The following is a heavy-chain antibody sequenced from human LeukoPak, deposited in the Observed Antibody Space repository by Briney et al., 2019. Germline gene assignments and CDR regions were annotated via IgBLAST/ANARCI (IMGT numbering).Heavy chain of an antibody. CDR1: GGSISSYY. CDR3: ARGSYCGGDCYSAPFDY. Sequence: SETPSLTCTVSGGSISSYYWSWIRQPPGKGLEWIGYIYYSGSTNYNPSLKSRVTISVDTSKNQFSLKLSSVTAADTAVYYCARGSYCGGDCYSAPFDYWGQGTLVTVSS. D-gene: IGHD2-21*02. J-gene: IGHJ4*02. V-gene: IGHV4-59*12. CDR2: IYYSGST.